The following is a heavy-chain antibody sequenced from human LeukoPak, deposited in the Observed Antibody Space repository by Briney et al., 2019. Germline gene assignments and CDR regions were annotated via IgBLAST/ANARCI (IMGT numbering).Heavy chain of an antibody. CDR1: GGSFSGYY. V-gene: IGHV4-34*01. CDR2: INHSGST. J-gene: IGHJ6*03. Sequence: SETLSLTCAVYGGSFSGYYWSWIRQPPGKGLEWIGEINHSGSTNYNPSLKSRVTISVDTSKNQFSLKLSSVTVADTAVYYCARETPAAPYYYYYMDVWGKGTTVTVSS. D-gene: IGHD6-13*01. CDR3: ARETPAAPYYYYYMDV.